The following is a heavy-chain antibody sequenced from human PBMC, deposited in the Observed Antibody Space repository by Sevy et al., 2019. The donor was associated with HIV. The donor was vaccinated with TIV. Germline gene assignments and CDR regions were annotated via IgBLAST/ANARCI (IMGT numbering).Heavy chain of an antibody. J-gene: IGHJ4*02. CDR1: GFTFSNNW. D-gene: IGHD3-10*01. Sequence: GGSLRLSCVASGFTFSNNWMTWVRQAPGKGLQWVANIKQDGSEKYFVDSVKGRFTISSDNAKNSLYLQMSSLRVEDTAVYYCARGIFGSGSRLGLGYWGQGTLVTVSS. CDR2: IKQDGSEK. V-gene: IGHV3-7*01. CDR3: ARGIFGSGSRLGLGY.